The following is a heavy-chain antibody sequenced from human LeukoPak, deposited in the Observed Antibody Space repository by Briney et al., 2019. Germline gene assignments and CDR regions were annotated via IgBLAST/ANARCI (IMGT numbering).Heavy chain of an antibody. D-gene: IGHD3-10*01. Sequence: GESLKISCKGSGYSFTSYWIGWVRQMPGKGLEWMGIIYPGDSDTRYSPSFQGQVTISADKSISTAYLQWSSLKASDTAMYYCASTDPYYYGSGSSHYNYYGMDVWGQGTTVTVSS. J-gene: IGHJ6*02. CDR2: IYPGDSDT. CDR3: ASTDPYYYGSGSSHYNYYGMDV. V-gene: IGHV5-51*01. CDR1: GYSFTSYW.